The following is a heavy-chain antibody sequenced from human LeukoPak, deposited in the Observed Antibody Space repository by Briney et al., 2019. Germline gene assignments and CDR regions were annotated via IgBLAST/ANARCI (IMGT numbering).Heavy chain of an antibody. Sequence: GGSLRLSCVASGFTLSSYEMNWVRQAPGKGLEWLSYITSSDSTTHYADSVKGRFTISRDDAQNSLYLQMNSLRVEDTAVYYCARRNYVIAFDIWGQGTMVTVSS. J-gene: IGHJ3*02. CDR3: ARRNYVIAFDI. CDR2: ITSSDSTT. V-gene: IGHV3-48*03. CDR1: GFTLSSYE. D-gene: IGHD1-7*01.